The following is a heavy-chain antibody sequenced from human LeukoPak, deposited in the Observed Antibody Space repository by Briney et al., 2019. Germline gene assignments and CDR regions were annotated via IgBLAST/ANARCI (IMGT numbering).Heavy chain of an antibody. V-gene: IGHV4-34*01. CDR1: GGSFSGYY. CDR3: ARGAGYYYDSSGYYD. D-gene: IGHD3-22*01. Sequence: SETLSLNCAVYGGSFSGYYWSWIPQPPGKGLEWIGEINHSGSTNYNPSLKSRVTISVDTSKNQFSLKLSSVTAADSAVYYCARGAGYYYDSSGYYDWGQGTLVTVS. J-gene: IGHJ4*02. CDR2: INHSGST.